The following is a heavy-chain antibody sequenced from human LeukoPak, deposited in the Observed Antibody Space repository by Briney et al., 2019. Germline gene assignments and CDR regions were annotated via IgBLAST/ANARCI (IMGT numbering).Heavy chain of an antibody. J-gene: IGHJ6*02. V-gene: IGHV4-34*01. Sequence: SETLSLTCAVYGGSFSGYYWSWIRQPPGKGLEWIGEINHSGSTNYNPSLKSRVTISVDTSKNQFPLKLSSVTAADTAVYYCASSSYGMDVWGQGTTVTVSS. CDR1: GGSFSGYY. CDR2: INHSGST. CDR3: ASSSYGMDV.